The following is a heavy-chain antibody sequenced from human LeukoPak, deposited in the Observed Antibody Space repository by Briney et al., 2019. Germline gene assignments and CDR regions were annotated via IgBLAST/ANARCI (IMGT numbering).Heavy chain of an antibody. Sequence: GGSLRLSCAVSGFTVSSDYMSWVRQAPGKGLEWVSVIYSGGSTYYADSVKGRFTISRDTSKNTLYLQMNSLRAEDTAMYYCARHDWFDPWGQGTLVTVSS. J-gene: IGHJ5*02. V-gene: IGHV3-66*04. CDR3: ARHDWFDP. CDR2: IYSGGST. CDR1: GFTVSSDY.